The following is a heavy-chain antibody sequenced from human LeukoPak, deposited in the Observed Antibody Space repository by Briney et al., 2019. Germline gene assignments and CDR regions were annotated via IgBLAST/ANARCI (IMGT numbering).Heavy chain of an antibody. D-gene: IGHD6-19*01. CDR2: ISGSGGST. J-gene: IGHJ4*02. CDR3: AKRLVAASGGFDY. V-gene: IGHV3-23*01. CDR1: GFTFSSYG. Sequence: GGSLRLSCAASGFTFSSYGMAWVRQAPGKGLEWVSAISGSGGSTYYTDSVKDRFTISRDNSKNTLYLQVNSLRAEDTAVYYCAKRLVAASGGFDYWGQGTVVTVSS.